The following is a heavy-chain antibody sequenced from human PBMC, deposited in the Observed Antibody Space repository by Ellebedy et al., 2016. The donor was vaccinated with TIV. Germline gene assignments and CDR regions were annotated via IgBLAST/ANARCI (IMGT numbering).Heavy chain of an antibody. CDR1: GGSISSSSYY. CDR3: ASPIAVWPDYYFDY. CDR2: IYYSGST. Sequence: MPGGSLRLSCTVSGGSISSSSYYWGWFRQPPGKGLEWIGSIYYSGSTYYNPSLKSRVTISVDTSKNQFSLKLSSVTAADTAVYYCASPIAVWPDYYFDYWGQGTLVTVSS. V-gene: IGHV4-39*01. D-gene: IGHD6-19*01. J-gene: IGHJ4*02.